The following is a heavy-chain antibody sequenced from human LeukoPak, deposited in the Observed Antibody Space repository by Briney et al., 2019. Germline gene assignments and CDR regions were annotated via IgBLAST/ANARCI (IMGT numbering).Heavy chain of an antibody. CDR2: IRGDGDRI. Sequence: GGSLRLSCVASGFRFSDYYMTWIRQAPGKGLEWVAYIRGDGDRIYYGDSAKGRFTISRDNAKRALDLQMNSLRADDTATYYCARSVLTAAGAIDYRGQGTLVTVSS. V-gene: IGHV3-11*01. CDR1: GFRFSDYY. J-gene: IGHJ4*02. D-gene: IGHD6-25*01. CDR3: ARSVLTAAGAIDY.